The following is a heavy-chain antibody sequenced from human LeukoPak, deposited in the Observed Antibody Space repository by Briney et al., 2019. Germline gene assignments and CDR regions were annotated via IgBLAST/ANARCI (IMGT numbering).Heavy chain of an antibody. J-gene: IGHJ4*02. D-gene: IGHD6-19*01. V-gene: IGHV1-18*04. CDR1: GYTFTGYY. CDR2: ISGFNGDT. Sequence: ASVKVSCKASGYTFTGYYMHWVRQAPGQGLEWMGWISGFNGDTNYAQKFQGRVTMTTDTSTSTAYMELRSLRSDDTAVYYCERYNSGSLGDYWGQGTLVTVSS. CDR3: ERYNSGSLGDY.